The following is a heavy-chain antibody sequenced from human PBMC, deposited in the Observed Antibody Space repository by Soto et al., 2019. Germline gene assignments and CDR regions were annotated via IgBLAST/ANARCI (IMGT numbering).Heavy chain of an antibody. Sequence: QVQLQESGPGLVKPSGTLSLTCAVSGGSISSSNWWSWVRQPPGKGLEWIGEIYHSGSTNYNPSLKSRVTISVDKSKNQFSLRLSSVPAADTAVYYCARVNDFWSGYYTGYYYYGMDVWGQGTTVTVSS. V-gene: IGHV4-4*02. J-gene: IGHJ6*02. CDR3: ARVNDFWSGYYTGYYYYGMDV. CDR2: IYHSGST. CDR1: GGSISSSNW. D-gene: IGHD3-3*01.